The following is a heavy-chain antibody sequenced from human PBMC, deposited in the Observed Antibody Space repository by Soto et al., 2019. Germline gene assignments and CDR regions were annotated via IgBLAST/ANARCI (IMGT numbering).Heavy chain of an antibody. CDR3: AKEGYVAVAGGFDY. CDR2: ISGSGGST. J-gene: IGHJ4*02. V-gene: IGHV3-23*01. D-gene: IGHD6-19*01. CDR1: GFTFSSYA. Sequence: EVQLLESGGGLVQPGGSLRLSCAASGFTFSSYAMSWVRQAPGKELEWVSAISGSGGSTYYADSVKGLFTISRDNSKNQMYMQMNSLRSEDTAVYYCAKEGYVAVAGGFDYWGQGTLVTVSS.